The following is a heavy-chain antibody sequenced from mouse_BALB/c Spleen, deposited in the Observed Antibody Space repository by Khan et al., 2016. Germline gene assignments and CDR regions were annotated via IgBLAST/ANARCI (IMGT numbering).Heavy chain of an antibody. Sequence: EVQLQESGAELVKPGASVKLSCTASGFNIKDTYMHWVKQRPEQGLEWIGRIDPANGNTKYEPKFTGKATITADTSSTTAYPQLSSLTSEDTTVYYCAISPYDYDVEFAYWGQGTLVTVSA. D-gene: IGHD2-4*01. CDR3: AISPYDYDVEFAY. CDR1: GFNIKDTY. CDR2: IDPANGNT. J-gene: IGHJ3*01. V-gene: IGHV14-3*02.